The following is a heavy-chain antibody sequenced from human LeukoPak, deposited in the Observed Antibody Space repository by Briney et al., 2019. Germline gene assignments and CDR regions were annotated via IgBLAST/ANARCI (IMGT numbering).Heavy chain of an antibody. Sequence: SETLSLTCTVSGGSVSSSTYHWGWIRQPPGKGLEWIGSMYYSGSTYYNPSLKSRVTISVDTSKNQFSLKLSSVTAADTAVYYCARSNYDLLTAWGQGTLVTVSS. D-gene: IGHD3-9*01. CDR2: MYYSGST. CDR1: GGSVSSSTYH. CDR3: ARSNYDLLTA. J-gene: IGHJ4*02. V-gene: IGHV4-39*01.